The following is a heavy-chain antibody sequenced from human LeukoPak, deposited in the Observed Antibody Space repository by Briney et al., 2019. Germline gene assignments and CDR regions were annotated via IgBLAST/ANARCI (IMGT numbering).Heavy chain of an antibody. D-gene: IGHD3-10*02. CDR1: GFTSSTFG. CDR2: IRYDGSNK. CDR3: AKESTMLSGSPDY. Sequence: GGSLRLSCAASGFTSSTFGMHWVRQAPGQGLEWVAFIRYDGSNKYYADSVKGRFTISRHNTKNTLYVQMNSLRAEDTAVYYCAKESTMLSGSPDYWGQGTLVTVSS. J-gene: IGHJ4*02. V-gene: IGHV3-30*02.